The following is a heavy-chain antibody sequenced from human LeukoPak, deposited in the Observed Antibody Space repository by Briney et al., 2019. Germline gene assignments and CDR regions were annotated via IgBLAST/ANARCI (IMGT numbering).Heavy chain of an antibody. Sequence: ASVKVSCKASGGTFRSNAISWVRQAPGQGLEWMGWMNPNSGNTGYAQKFQGRVTITRNTSISTAYMELSSLRSEDTAVYYCARGGNGGYGNWGQGTLVTVSS. V-gene: IGHV1-8*01. CDR2: MNPNSGNT. J-gene: IGHJ4*02. D-gene: IGHD5-12*01. CDR3: ARGGNGGYGN. CDR1: GGTFRSNA.